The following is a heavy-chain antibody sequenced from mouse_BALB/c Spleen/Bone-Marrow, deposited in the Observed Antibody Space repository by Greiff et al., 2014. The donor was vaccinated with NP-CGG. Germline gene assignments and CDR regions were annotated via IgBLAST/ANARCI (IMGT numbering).Heavy chain of an antibody. CDR1: GFTFSDFY. J-gene: IGHJ4*01. D-gene: IGHD2-14*01. CDR2: ISDGGSYI. Sequence: EVNLVESGEGLVKPGGSLKLSCAASGFTFSDFYMYWVRQTPEKRLEWVATISDGGSYIYYPDSVKGRFTISRDDAKNNLYLQMSSLKSEDTAMYYCTRDRGVQGYAMDYWGQGTSVTVSS. CDR3: TRDRGVQGYAMDY. V-gene: IGHV5-4*02.